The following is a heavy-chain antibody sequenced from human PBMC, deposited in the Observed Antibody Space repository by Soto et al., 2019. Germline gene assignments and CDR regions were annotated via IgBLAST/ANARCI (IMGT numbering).Heavy chain of an antibody. Sequence: QVHLVESGGGLVKPGGSLRLSCAASGFTFSDYYMTWIRQAPGKGLEWVSYISSGGSSIYYADSVKSRFTISRDNAKNSLYRQMNSLRAEDTAMDYCASLAIGTIIRGAPDFWGQGTLVTVSA. CDR1: GFTFSDYY. D-gene: IGHD3-10*01. J-gene: IGHJ4*02. CDR2: ISSGGSSI. V-gene: IGHV3-11*01. CDR3: ASLAIGTIIRGAPDF.